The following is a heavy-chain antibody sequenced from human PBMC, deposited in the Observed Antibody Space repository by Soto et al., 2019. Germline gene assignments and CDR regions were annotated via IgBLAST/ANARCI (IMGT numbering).Heavy chain of an antibody. J-gene: IGHJ4*02. CDR1: GFMFNNYA. CDR3: AKGRYYYDSSGYRLFDY. Sequence: LRLSCAASGFMFNNYAMSWVRQAPGKGLEWVSTVSVSGGTTYYADSLKGRFTISRDNSKKTVYLQMNRLRADDTAIYYCAKGRYYYDSSGYRLFDYWGQGTLVTVSS. V-gene: IGHV3-23*01. CDR2: VSVSGGTT. D-gene: IGHD3-22*01.